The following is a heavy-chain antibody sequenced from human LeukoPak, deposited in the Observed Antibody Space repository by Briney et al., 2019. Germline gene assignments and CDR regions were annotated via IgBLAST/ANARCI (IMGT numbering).Heavy chain of an antibody. CDR2: ISDSGGST. D-gene: IGHD6-13*01. CDR1: GFTFGDYS. Sequence: GGSLRLSCLTSGFTFGDYSISWVRQAPGKGLEWVSAISDSGGSTYYADSVKGRFTISRDNSKNTLYLQMNSLRAEDTAVYYCAKAAASTTCYFDYWGQGTLVTVSS. CDR3: AKAAASTTCYFDY. V-gene: IGHV3-23*01. J-gene: IGHJ4*02.